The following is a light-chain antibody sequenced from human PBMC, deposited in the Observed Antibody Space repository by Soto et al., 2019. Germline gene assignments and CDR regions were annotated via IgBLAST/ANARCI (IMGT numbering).Light chain of an antibody. V-gene: IGLV1-44*01. Sequence: QLVLTQPPSASGTPGQSVTISCSGSTSNIGSKTVSWYQQVPGAAPKLLIYSTNQWPSGVPDRFSGSKSGTSASLTISGLQSEDEADDYCATWDDSLNGLYVFGPGTKLTVL. J-gene: IGLJ1*01. CDR3: ATWDDSLNGLYV. CDR2: STN. CDR1: TSNIGSKT.